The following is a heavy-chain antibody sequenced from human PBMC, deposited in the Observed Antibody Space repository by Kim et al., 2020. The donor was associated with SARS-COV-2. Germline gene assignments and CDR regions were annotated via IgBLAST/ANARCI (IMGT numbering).Heavy chain of an antibody. CDR1: PYTFTSYD. V-gene: IGHV1-8*01. Sequence: ASVKVSCKASPYTFTSYDINWVRQAAGQGLEWMGWVNPNSGQTGYAQKFQGRVTMTRNTSIFTAYMELSSLRSEDTAVYYCSYGIDVWGQGTTVTVSS. CDR3: SYGIDV. CDR2: VNPNSGQT. J-gene: IGHJ6*02.